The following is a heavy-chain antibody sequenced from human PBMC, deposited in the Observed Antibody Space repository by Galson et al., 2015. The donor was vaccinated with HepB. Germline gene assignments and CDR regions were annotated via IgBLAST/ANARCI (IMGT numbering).Heavy chain of an antibody. V-gene: IGHV3-33*01. CDR3: VREQYGDDDAFDI. CDR1: GLTFSDYG. CDR2: IWYDGSNK. Sequence: SLRLSCAASGLTFSDYGMHWVRQAPGKGLEWVGVIWYDGSNKYYSDSVKDRFTISRDNSKDRMHLEMNSLRAGDTAVYYCVREQYGDDDAFDIWGQGTMVTVSS. J-gene: IGHJ3*02. D-gene: IGHD4-17*01.